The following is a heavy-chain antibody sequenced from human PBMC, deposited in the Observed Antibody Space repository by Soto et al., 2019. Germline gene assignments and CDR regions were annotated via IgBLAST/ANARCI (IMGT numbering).Heavy chain of an antibody. Sequence: PSETLSLTCTVSGGAVSSYYWSWIRQPPGKGLEWIGYIYYSGSTSYNPSLKNRVTISIDTSKRHFSLKLSSVTAADTAIYYYDSSGPGFDYWGQGTLVTVSS. J-gene: IGHJ4*02. CDR1: GGAVSSYY. D-gene: IGHD3-22*01. V-gene: IGHV4-59*08. CDR2: IYYSGST. CDR3: DSSGPGFDY.